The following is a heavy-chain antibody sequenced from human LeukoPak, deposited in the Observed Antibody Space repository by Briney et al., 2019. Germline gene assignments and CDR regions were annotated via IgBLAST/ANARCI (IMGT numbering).Heavy chain of an antibody. CDR2: ISGSGGRT. Sequence: GGSLRHSCAASGFTLSSYAMSWVRQAPGKGLEWVSAISGSGGRTYDADAVKRRFTISKDNSKNTLYLQMNSQRAEDTAVYYCAKPDEITMVRGDLFDYWGQGTLVTVSS. J-gene: IGHJ4*02. CDR3: AKPDEITMVRGDLFDY. V-gene: IGHV3-23*01. CDR1: GFTLSSYA. D-gene: IGHD3-10*01.